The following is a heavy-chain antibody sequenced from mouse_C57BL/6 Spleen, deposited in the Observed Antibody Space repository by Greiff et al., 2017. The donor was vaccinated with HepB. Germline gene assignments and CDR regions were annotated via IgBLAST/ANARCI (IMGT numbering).Heavy chain of an antibody. CDR3: ARRTTVEEGYFDY. D-gene: IGHD1-1*01. CDR2: IDPSDSYT. V-gene: IGHV1-50*01. J-gene: IGHJ2*01. CDR1: GYTFTSYW. Sequence: QVQLQQPGAELVKPGASVKLSCKASGYTFTSYWMQWVKQRPGQGLEWIGEIDPSDSYTNYNQKFKGKATLTVDTSSSTAYMQHSSLTSEDSAVYYCARRTTVEEGYFDYWGQGTTLTVSS.